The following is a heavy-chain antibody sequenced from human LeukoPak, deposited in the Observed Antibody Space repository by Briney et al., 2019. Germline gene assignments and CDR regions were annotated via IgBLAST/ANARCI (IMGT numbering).Heavy chain of an antibody. CDR1: GFPSSSYE. V-gene: IGHV3-48*03. Sequence: GGSLRLSCAASGFPSSSYEMNWVRQAPGKGLEWVSYISSSGMTKYYAASVKGRFTMSRDNAKNSLYLQLNSLRAEDTAVYYCARDGRSRGLSHVNFDYWGQGILVPVSS. J-gene: IGHJ4*02. D-gene: IGHD3-16*02. CDR2: ISSSGMTK. CDR3: ARDGRSRGLSHVNFDY.